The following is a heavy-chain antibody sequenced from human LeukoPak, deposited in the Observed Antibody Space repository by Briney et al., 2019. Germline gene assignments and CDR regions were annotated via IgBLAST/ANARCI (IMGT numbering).Heavy chain of an antibody. J-gene: IGHJ6*03. D-gene: IGHD4-11*01. Sequence: SETLSLTCTVSGGSISSNGYYWTWIRQPPGTGLEWIGYIHYSGSTNYNPSLKSRVTISVDTSKNQFSLKLSSVTAADTAMYYCARASVTYYYYYYMDVWGKGTTVTVSS. CDR2: IHYSGST. CDR1: GGSISSNGYY. CDR3: ARASVTYYYYYYMDV. V-gene: IGHV4-61*08.